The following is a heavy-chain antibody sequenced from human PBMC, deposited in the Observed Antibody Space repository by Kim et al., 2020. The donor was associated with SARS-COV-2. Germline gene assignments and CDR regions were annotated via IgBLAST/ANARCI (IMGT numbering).Heavy chain of an antibody. CDR3: ARSSTTFDP. V-gene: IGHV1-46*01. Sequence: GSTSYAQKFQGRVTMTRDTSTSTVYMELSSLRSEDTAVYYCARSSTTFDPWGQGTLVTVSS. J-gene: IGHJ5*02. D-gene: IGHD2-2*01. CDR2: GST.